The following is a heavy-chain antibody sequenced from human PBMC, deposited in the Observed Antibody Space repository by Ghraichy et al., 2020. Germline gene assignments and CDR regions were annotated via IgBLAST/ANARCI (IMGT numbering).Heavy chain of an antibody. CDR3: TRDDTTTVSLFYYYDAFDS. CDR1: GFTFRSYW. V-gene: IGHV3-7*03. Sequence: GGSLRLSCAASGFTFRSYWMTWVRQAQGKGLEWVANIKQDGSEKNYVDSVKGRFTISRDNAKNSLYLQINSLRAEDKAVYFCTRDDTTTVSLFYYYDAFDSWGQVTVVTVSS. J-gene: IGHJ3*02. D-gene: IGHD3-22*01. CDR2: IKQDGSEK.